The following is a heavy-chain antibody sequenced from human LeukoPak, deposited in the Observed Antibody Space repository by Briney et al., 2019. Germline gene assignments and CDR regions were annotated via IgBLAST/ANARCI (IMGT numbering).Heavy chain of an antibody. D-gene: IGHD2-21*01. CDR2: INPNSGGT. J-gene: IGHJ4*02. V-gene: IGHV1-2*02. Sequence: ASVKVSCKASGYTFTSYGISWVRQAPGQGLEWMGWINPNSGGTNYAQKFQGRVTMTRDTSISTAYIELSRLRSDDTAVYYCARDLKHKRCLRCWGQGTLVTVSS. CDR1: GYTFTSYG. CDR3: ARDLKHKRCLRC.